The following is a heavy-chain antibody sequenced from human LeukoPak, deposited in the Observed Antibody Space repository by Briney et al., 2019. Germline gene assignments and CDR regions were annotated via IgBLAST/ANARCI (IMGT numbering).Heavy chain of an antibody. J-gene: IGHJ4*02. CDR1: GFTFSSYA. Sequence: GGSLRLSCAASGFTFSSYAMHWVRQAPGKGLEWVAVISYDGSNKYYADSAKGRFTISRDNSKNTLYLQMNSLRAEDTAVYYCAKDYGGNSALDYWGQGTLVTVSS. CDR3: AKDYGGNSALDY. D-gene: IGHD4-23*01. CDR2: ISYDGSNK. V-gene: IGHV3-30*04.